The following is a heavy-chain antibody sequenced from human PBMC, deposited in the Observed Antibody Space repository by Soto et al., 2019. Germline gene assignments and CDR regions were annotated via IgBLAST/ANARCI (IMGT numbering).Heavy chain of an antibody. J-gene: IGHJ4*02. CDR1: GGTFSNYV. CDR2: IIPISGAA. D-gene: IGHD4-17*01. V-gene: IGHV1-69*18. Sequence: QVQLVQSGAEVKKPGSSVKVSCKASGGTFSNYVVNWVRQAPGQGLEWMGRIIPISGAANYAQKFQGRVTITADQSTSTSYIELSSLRSEDTAVYYCARDMTRTVVPYLDFWGQGTLVTVSS. CDR3: ARDMTRTVVPYLDF.